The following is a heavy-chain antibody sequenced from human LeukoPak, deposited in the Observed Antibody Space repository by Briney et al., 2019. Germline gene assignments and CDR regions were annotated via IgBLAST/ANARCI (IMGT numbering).Heavy chain of an antibody. CDR1: GGSVSSYTYY. CDR2: IFTTGST. CDR3: ARALYSSSWYYFDY. V-gene: IGHV4-61*10. J-gene: IGHJ4*02. Sequence: SETLSLTCTVSGGSVSSYTYYWSWIRQPAGKGLEWIGRIFTTGSTNYNPSLKSRVTISVDTSKNQFSLKLSSVTAADTAVYYCARALYSSSWYYFDYWGQGTLVTVSS. D-gene: IGHD6-13*01.